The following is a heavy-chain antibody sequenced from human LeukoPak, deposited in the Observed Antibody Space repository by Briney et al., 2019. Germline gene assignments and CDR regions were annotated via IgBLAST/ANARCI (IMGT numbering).Heavy chain of an antibody. CDR2: IYPGDSDT. D-gene: IGHD5-12*01. CDR1: GYSFTSYW. J-gene: IGHJ4*02. V-gene: IGHV5-51*01. Sequence: GESLKISCKGSGYSFTSYWIGWVRQMPGKGLEWMGIIYPGDSDTRYSPSFQGQVTISADKSISTAYLQWSSLKASDTAMYYCARQGSSGYDSSPFDYWGQGTLVTASS. CDR3: ARQGSSGYDSSPFDY.